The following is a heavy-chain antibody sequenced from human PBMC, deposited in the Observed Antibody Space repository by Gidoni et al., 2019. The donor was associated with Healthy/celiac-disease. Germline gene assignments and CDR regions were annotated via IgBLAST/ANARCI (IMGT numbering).Heavy chain of an antibody. CDR2: ISAYNGNT. CDR3: AREEGPSPGHYYGTLDY. D-gene: IGHD3-10*01. CDR1: GYTFTSYG. Sequence: QVQPVQSGAEVKKPGASVNVYCKAAGYTFTSYGISWVRQAPGQGLEWMGWISAYNGNTNYAQKLQGRVTMTTDTSTSTAYMELRSLRSDDTAVYYCAREEGPSPGHYYGTLDYWGQGTLVTVSS. J-gene: IGHJ4*02. V-gene: IGHV1-18*01.